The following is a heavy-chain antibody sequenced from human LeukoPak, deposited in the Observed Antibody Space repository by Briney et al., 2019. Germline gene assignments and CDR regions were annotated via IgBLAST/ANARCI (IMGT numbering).Heavy chain of an antibody. CDR2: INHSGST. Sequence: PSETLSLTCAVYGGSFSGYYWSWIRQPPGKGLEWIGEINHSGSTNYNPSLKSRVTISVDTSKNQFSLKLSSVTAADTAVYYCARVGYYYDSSGYHDAFDIWGQGTMVTVSS. D-gene: IGHD3-22*01. J-gene: IGHJ3*02. CDR1: GGSFSGYY. CDR3: ARVGYYYDSSGYHDAFDI. V-gene: IGHV4-34*01.